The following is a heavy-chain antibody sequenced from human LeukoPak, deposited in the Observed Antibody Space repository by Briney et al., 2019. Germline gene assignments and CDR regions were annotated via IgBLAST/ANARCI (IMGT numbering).Heavy chain of an antibody. CDR1: GNSFTSYW. J-gene: IGHJ6*03. Sequence: GESLKISCKGSGNSFTSYWIGWVRQMPGKGLEWMGIIYPGDSDTRYSPSFQGQVTISADKSISTAYLQWSSLKASDTAMYYCARHGSNWNYDYYYMDVWGKGTTVTVSS. V-gene: IGHV5-51*01. CDR3: ARHGSNWNYDYYYMDV. CDR2: IYPGDSDT. D-gene: IGHD1-1*01.